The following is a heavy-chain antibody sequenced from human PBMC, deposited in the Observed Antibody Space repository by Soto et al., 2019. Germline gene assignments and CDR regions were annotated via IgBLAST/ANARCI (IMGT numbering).Heavy chain of an antibody. Sequence: ASVKVSCKASGYTFTSYGISWVRQAPGQGLEWMGWISAYNGNTNYAQKLQGRVTMTTDTSTSTAYMELRSLRSDDTAVYYCARDYDFWSGYLDDDAFDIWGQGTMVTV. J-gene: IGHJ3*02. CDR1: GYTFTSYG. D-gene: IGHD3-3*01. V-gene: IGHV1-18*04. CDR2: ISAYNGNT. CDR3: ARDYDFWSGYLDDDAFDI.